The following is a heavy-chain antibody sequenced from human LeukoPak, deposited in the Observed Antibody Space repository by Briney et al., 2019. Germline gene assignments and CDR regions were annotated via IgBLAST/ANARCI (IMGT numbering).Heavy chain of an antibody. CDR2: VHLDGRT. Sequence: PSETLSLTCGVSGGSVSSTNWWAWIRQPPGKGLEWIGEVHLDGRTNFNPSLKSRLAMSVDLSENHVSLKLTSVTAADTAVYYCAREGGFYRPLDYSGQGTLVTVSS. CDR1: GGSVSSTNW. D-gene: IGHD6-25*01. J-gene: IGHJ4*02. V-gene: IGHV4-4*02. CDR3: AREGGFYRPLDY.